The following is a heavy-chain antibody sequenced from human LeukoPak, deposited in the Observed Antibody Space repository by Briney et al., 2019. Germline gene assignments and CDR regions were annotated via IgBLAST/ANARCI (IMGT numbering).Heavy chain of an antibody. CDR1: GGSISSSSYH. J-gene: IGHJ1*01. CDR3: ASLYCSSTGCYDPFQH. D-gene: IGHD2-2*01. V-gene: IGHV4-39*07. Sequence: SETLSLTCTVSGGSISSSSYHWGWIRQPPGKGLEWIGSIYYSGSTNYNPSLKSRVTISVDTSKNQFSLKLSSVTAADTAVYYCASLYCSSTGCYDPFQHWGQGTLVTVSS. CDR2: IYYSGST.